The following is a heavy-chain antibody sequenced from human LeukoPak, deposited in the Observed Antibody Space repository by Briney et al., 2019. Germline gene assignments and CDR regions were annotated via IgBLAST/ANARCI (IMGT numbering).Heavy chain of an antibody. V-gene: IGHV3-21*01. CDR2: ISTGSSYI. CDR1: GFHFSSYS. D-gene: IGHD6-19*01. CDR3: VRGDEQWLASY. J-gene: IGHJ4*02. Sequence: GGSLILSCAASGFHFSSYSMNWVRQAPGKGLEWVSSISTGSSYISYADSVKGRFTISRDNANNSLYLQMNSLRAEDTAVYYCVRGDEQWLASYWGQGTLVTVSS.